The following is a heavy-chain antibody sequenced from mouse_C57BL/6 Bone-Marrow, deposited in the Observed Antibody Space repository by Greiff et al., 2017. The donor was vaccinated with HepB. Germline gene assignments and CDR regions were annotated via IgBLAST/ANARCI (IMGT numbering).Heavy chain of an antibody. CDR2: IHPNSGST. D-gene: IGHD5-5*01. CDR3: AREGLPFDY. V-gene: IGHV1-64*01. Sequence: QVQLQQPGAELVKPGASVKLSCKASGYTFTSYWMHWVKQRPGQGLEWIGMIHPNSGSTNYNEKFKSKATLTVDTSSSTAYMQLSSLTSEDSAVYYCAREGLPFDYWGQGTTLTVSS. J-gene: IGHJ2*01. CDR1: GYTFTSYW.